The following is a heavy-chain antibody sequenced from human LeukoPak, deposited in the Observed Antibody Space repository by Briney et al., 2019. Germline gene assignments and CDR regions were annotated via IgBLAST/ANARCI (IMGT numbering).Heavy chain of an antibody. D-gene: IGHD2-15*01. CDR1: GGSFSGYY. V-gene: IGHV4-34*01. CDR3: ASLYCSGGGCYSIFDY. CDR2: INHSGSSETT. J-gene: IGHJ4*02. Sequence: SETLSLTCAVYGGSFSGYYWSWIRQPPGKGLEWIGEINHSGSSETTTYNPTLKSRVTISVDTSKNQFCLKLSSVTAADTAVYYCASLYCSGGGCYSIFDYWGQGTLVIVSS.